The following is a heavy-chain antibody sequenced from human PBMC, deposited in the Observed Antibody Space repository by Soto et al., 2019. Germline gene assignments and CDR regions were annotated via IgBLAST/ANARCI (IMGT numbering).Heavy chain of an antibody. CDR1: GGSISNYL. CDR2: IYYSGTT. J-gene: IGHJ5*02. V-gene: IGHV4-59*01. CDR3: ARVYGSGILTSWFLP. Sequence: SETLSLTCTVSGGSISNYLWSWIRQSPGKGREWIGYIYYSGTTNYNPSLMSRVTISVDTSKNHFSLKLTSVTAADTAVYYSARVYGSGILTSWFLPWGQGTLVTVSS. D-gene: IGHD3-10*01.